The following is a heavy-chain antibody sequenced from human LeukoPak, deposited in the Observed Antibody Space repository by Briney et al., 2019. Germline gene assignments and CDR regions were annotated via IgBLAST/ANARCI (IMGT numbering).Heavy chain of an antibody. CDR3: ATFTANYYYYYGMDV. D-gene: IGHD5-18*01. CDR2: INHSGST. Sequence: SETLSLTCAVYGGSFSGYYWSWIRQPPGKGLEWIGEINHSGSTNYNPSLKSRVTISVDTSKSQFSLKLSSVTAADTAVYYCATFTANYYYYYGMDVWGQGTTVTVSS. CDR1: GGSFSGYY. V-gene: IGHV4-34*01. J-gene: IGHJ6*02.